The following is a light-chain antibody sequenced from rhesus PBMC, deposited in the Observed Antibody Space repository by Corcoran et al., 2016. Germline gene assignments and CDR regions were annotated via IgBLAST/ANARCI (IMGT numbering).Light chain of an antibody. V-gene: IGLV2-32*02. J-gene: IGLJ1*01. CDR3: SSYVGNHLYR. Sequence: QAALTQPRSVSGSPGQSVSISCTGSSSDIGLYKYVSWYQQFPGRAPKLIIYEVSERPSGVSGRFSGSKSVNTASLTISGLRPEDEADYYCSSYVGNHLYRFGSGTRLTV. CDR1: SSDIGLYKY. CDR2: EVS.